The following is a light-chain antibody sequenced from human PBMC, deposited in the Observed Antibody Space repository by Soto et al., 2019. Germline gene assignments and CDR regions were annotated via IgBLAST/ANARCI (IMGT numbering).Light chain of an antibody. CDR3: QKYNSAALT. J-gene: IGKJ4*01. Sequence: DIQMTQSPSSLSASLGDRVTITCRASQGISNYLAWYQQKPGKVPKLLIYAASTLQSGFPSRFSGTGAGTDFTLTISSLQPEDVATYSCQKYNSAALTVDGMTKVEIK. CDR1: QGISNY. V-gene: IGKV1-27*01. CDR2: AAS.